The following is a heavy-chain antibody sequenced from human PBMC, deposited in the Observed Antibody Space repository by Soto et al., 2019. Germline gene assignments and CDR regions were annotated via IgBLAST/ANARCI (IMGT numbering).Heavy chain of an antibody. Sequence: SETLSLTCTVSGGSISSYYWSRIRQPPGKGLEWIGYIYYSGSTNYNPSLKSRVTISVDTSKNQFSLKLSSVTAADTAVYYCARDTLRGVDYYYYYGMDVWGQGTTVTVSS. D-gene: IGHD4-17*01. CDR3: ARDTLRGVDYYYYYGMDV. V-gene: IGHV4-59*01. J-gene: IGHJ6*02. CDR2: IYYSGST. CDR1: GGSISSYY.